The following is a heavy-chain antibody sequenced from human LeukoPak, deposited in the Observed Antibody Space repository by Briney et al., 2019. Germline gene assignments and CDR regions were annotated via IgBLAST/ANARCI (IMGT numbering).Heavy chain of an antibody. CDR2: ISHDGSNK. V-gene: IGHV3-30-3*01. D-gene: IGHD6-19*01. CDR1: GFTFSSYA. J-gene: IGHJ5*02. CDR3: ARVGAVAGTRGWFDP. Sequence: PRGSLRLSCAASGFTFSSYAMHWVRQAPGKGLEWVAVISHDGSNKYYADSVKGRFTISRDNSKNTLYLQMNSLRAEDTAVYYCARVGAVAGTRGWFDPWGQGTLVTVSS.